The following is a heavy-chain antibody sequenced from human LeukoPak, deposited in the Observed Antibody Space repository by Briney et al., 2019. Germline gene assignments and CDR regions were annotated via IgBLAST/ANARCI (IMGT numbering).Heavy chain of an antibody. Sequence: SETLSLTCAVYGGSFSGYYWSWIRQPPGKGLEWIGEINHSGSTNYNPSLKSRVTISVDTSKNQFSLKLSSVTAADTAVYYCARGRYDFWSGPNVFDYWGQGTLVSVSS. V-gene: IGHV4-34*01. CDR3: ARGRYDFWSGPNVFDY. CDR2: INHSGST. CDR1: GGSFSGYY. J-gene: IGHJ4*02. D-gene: IGHD3-3*01.